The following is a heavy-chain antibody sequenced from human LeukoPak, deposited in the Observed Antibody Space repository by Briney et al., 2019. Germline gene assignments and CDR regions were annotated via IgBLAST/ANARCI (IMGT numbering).Heavy chain of an antibody. J-gene: IGHJ4*02. D-gene: IGHD6-19*01. Sequence: PSETLSLTCAVYGGSFSGYYWSWIRQPPGKGLEWIGEINHSGSTNYNPSLKSRVTISVDTSKNQFSLKLSSVTAADTAVYYCARGPPIAVAGKGGHFDYWGRGTLVTVSS. V-gene: IGHV4-34*01. CDR3: ARGPPIAVAGKGGHFDY. CDR1: GGSFSGYY. CDR2: INHSGST.